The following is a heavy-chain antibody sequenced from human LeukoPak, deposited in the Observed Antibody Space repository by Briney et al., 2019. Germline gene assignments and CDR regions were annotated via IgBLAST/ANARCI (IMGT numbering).Heavy chain of an antibody. CDR1: GGSISSYY. CDR2: IYTSGST. Sequence: PSETLFLTCTVSGGSISSYYWSWIRQPPGKGLEWIGYIYTSGSTNYNPSLKSRVTISVDTSKNQFSLKLSSVTAADTAVYYCARGVEMATITLAYYYYDMDVWGKGTTVTVSS. D-gene: IGHD5-24*01. CDR3: ARGVEMATITLAYYYYDMDV. J-gene: IGHJ6*03. V-gene: IGHV4-4*09.